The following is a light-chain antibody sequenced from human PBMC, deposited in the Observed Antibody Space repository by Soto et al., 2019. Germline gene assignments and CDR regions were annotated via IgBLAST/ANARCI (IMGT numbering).Light chain of an antibody. Sequence: IQMTQSPSSLSVSIIDRVTITCRASQDIGNDLGWYQQRPGEAPKLLLYAASTLRSGVPSRFSGSGSGTHFALTINSLQPEDSATYYCQQYYSYPLLFGPGTKVDIK. V-gene: IGKV1-6*02. CDR1: QDIGND. CDR2: AAS. J-gene: IGKJ3*01. CDR3: QQYYSYPLL.